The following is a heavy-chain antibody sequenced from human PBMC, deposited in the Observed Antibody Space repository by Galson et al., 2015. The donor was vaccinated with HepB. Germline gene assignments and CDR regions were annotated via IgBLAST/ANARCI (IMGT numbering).Heavy chain of an antibody. CDR2: IRYDGSDK. J-gene: IGHJ4*02. D-gene: IGHD6-13*01. CDR1: GFTFSGYG. V-gene: IGHV3-30*02. CDR3: AKGKNNREDNIGPSRIAAAGTVDY. Sequence: SLRLSCAASGFTFSGYGMHWVRQAPGKGLEWVAFIRYDGSDKYYADSVKGRFTISRDNSKNTLYLQMNSLRAEDTAVYYCAKGKNNREDNIGPSRIAAAGTVDYWGQGTLVTVSS.